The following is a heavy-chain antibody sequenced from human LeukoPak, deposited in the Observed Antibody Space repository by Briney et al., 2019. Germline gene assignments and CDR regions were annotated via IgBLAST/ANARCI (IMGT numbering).Heavy chain of an antibody. J-gene: IGHJ5*02. CDR2: ISSSSSYI. Sequence: GGTLRLSCAASGFTFSSYSMNWVRQAPGEGLEWVSSISSSSSYIYYADSVKGRFTISRDNAKNSLYLQMNSLRAEDTAVYYCATAGGSNTNNWFDPWGQGTLVTVSS. CDR1: GFTFSSYS. D-gene: IGHD4-11*01. CDR3: ATAGGSNTNNWFDP. V-gene: IGHV3-21*01.